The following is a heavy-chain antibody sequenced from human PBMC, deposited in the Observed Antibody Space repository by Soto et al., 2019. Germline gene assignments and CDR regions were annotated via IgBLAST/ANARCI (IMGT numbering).Heavy chain of an antibody. CDR2: IYYSGST. V-gene: IGHV4-39*01. Sequence: SETLSLTCTVSGGSISSSSYYWGWIRQPPGKGLEWIGSIYYSGSTYYNPSLKSRVTISVDTSKNQFSLKLISVTAADTAVYYCASPNGAAAGIRGGVDYWGQGTLVTVSS. J-gene: IGHJ4*02. D-gene: IGHD6-13*01. CDR1: GGSISSSSYY. CDR3: ASPNGAAAGIRGGVDY.